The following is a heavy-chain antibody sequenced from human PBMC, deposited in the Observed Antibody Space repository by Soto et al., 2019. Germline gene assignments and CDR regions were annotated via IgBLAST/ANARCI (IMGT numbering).Heavy chain of an antibody. CDR3: AKFYATSVFDISSAPDY. CDR2: VSGGGSNT. Sequence: EVQLLESGGGFVQPGGSLRLSCAASGFTFSNYAMTWVRQARGKGLEWVSAVSGGGSNTFYADSVKGRFTISRDNSRKHLYLQMTSLRAEDAAVSYCAKFYATSVFDISSAPDYWGQGTLVTVSS. J-gene: IGHJ4*02. V-gene: IGHV3-23*01. CDR1: GFTFSNYA. D-gene: IGHD3-9*01.